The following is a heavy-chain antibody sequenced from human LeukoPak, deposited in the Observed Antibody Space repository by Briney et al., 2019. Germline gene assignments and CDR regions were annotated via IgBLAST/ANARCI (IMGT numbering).Heavy chain of an antibody. CDR2: INPNSGGT. V-gene: IGHV1-2*02. J-gene: IGHJ5*02. D-gene: IGHD2-15*01. Sequence: ASVKVSCKASGYTFTGYYMHWVRQAPGQGLEWMGWINPNSGGTNYAQKFQGRVTMTRDTSISTAYMELSRLRSDDTAVYYCARADGYCSGGSCYGGRFDPWGQGTLVTVSS. CDR3: ARADGYCSGGSCYGGRFDP. CDR1: GYTFTGYY.